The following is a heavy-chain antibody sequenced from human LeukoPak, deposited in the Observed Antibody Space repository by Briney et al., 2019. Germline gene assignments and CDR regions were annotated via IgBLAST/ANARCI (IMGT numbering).Heavy chain of an antibody. CDR2: IWYDGSNK. J-gene: IGHJ3*02. V-gene: IGHV3-33*01. Sequence: GRSLRLSCAASGFTFSSYGMHWVRQAPGKGLEGVAVIWYDGSNKYYADSVKGRFTISRDNSKNTLYLQMNSLRAEDTAVYYCARGSDSPSPHAFDIWGQGTMVTVSS. CDR3: ARGSDSPSPHAFDI. CDR1: GFTFSSYG.